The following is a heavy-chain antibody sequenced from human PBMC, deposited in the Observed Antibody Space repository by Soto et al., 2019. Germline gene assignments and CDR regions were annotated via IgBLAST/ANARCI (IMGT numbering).Heavy chain of an antibody. J-gene: IGHJ5*02. CDR1: GGSFSGYY. V-gene: IGHV4-34*01. Sequence: QVQLQQWGAGLLKPSETLSLTCAVYGGSFSGYYWSWIRQPPGKGLEWIGEINHSGSTNYNPSLKSRVTISVDTSKNQFSLKLSSVTAADTAVYYWARGRSTVTTVYFLRTKNWFDPWGQGTLVTVSS. CDR2: INHSGST. D-gene: IGHD4-17*01. CDR3: ARGRSTVTTVYFLRTKNWFDP.